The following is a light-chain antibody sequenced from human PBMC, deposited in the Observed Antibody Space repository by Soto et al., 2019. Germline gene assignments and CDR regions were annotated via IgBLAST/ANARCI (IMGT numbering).Light chain of an antibody. CDR3: MQGAHRPYT. V-gene: IGKV2-30*02. CDR1: QGLVHSDGATF. Sequence: DVVMIQSPLSLPVTLGQPASISCRSSQGLVHSDGATFLAWFQQRPGQSPRRLIHQVSNRDSGVRDRFRASGAGADFTLKFSRVEAEDFWDYYCMQGAHRPYTFGQGTKLEI. J-gene: IGKJ2*01. CDR2: QVS.